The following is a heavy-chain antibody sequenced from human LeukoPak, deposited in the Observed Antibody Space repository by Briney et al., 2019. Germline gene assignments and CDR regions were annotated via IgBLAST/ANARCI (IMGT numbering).Heavy chain of an antibody. V-gene: IGHV3-53*01. CDR2: IYRGGTT. CDR1: GFTVSTNY. CDR3: AKDIRGVIILFGAFDI. J-gene: IGHJ3*02. D-gene: IGHD3-3*01. Sequence: PGGSLRLSCAASGFTVSTNYMSWVRQAPGKGLEWVSVIYRGGTTYYADSVKGRFTISRDNSKNTLYLQMNSLRAEDTALYYCAKDIRGVIILFGAFDIWGQGTMVTVSS.